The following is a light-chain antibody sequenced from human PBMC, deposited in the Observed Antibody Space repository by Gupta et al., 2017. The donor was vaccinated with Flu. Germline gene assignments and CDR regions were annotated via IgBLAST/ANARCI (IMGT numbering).Light chain of an antibody. Sequence: SSDIGTYNYVSWYQQNPDKAPKLMIYDVNSRPSGVSNRFSGSKSGNTASLTISGLQAEDEADYYCGSYTNTNTLYVFGTGTKVTVL. CDR2: DVN. CDR1: SSDIGTYNY. J-gene: IGLJ1*01. CDR3: GSYTNTNTLYV. V-gene: IGLV2-14*03.